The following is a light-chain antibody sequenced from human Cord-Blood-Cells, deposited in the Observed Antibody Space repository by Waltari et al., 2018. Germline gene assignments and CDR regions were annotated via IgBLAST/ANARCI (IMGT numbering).Light chain of an antibody. CDR1: HGISNY. J-gene: IGKJ5*01. CDR2: AAS. Sequence: DIQMTQSPSSLSASVGDRVTITGRGNHGISNYLAWYQQKPGKVPKLLIYAASTLQSGIPSRFSGSGSGTDFTLTISSLQPEDVAAYYCQKYSSAPITFGQGTRLEIK. CDR3: QKYSSAPIT. V-gene: IGKV1-27*01.